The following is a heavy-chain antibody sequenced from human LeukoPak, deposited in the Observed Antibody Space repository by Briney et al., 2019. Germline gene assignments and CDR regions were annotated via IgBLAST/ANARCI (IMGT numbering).Heavy chain of an antibody. CDR2: IYTSGST. CDR3: ARVSPRPLHAFDI. Sequence: TSETLSLTCTVSGGSISSYYWGWIRQPVGKGLEWIGRIYTSGSTNYNPSLKSRVTMSVDTSKNQFSLKLSSVTAADTAVYYCARVSPRPLHAFDIWGQGTMVTVSS. J-gene: IGHJ3*02. CDR1: GGSISSYY. V-gene: IGHV4-4*07. D-gene: IGHD1-26*01.